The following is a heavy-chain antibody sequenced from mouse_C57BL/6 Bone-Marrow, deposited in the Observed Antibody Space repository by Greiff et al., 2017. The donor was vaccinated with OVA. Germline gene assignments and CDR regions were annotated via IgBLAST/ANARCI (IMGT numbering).Heavy chain of an antibody. V-gene: IGHV10-1*01. D-gene: IGHD3-2*01. J-gene: IGHJ4*01. CDR3: VRHDSLYAMDY. CDR2: IRSKSNNYAT. CDR1: GFSFNTYA. Sequence: EVQRVESGGGLVQPKGSLKLSCAASGFSFNTYAMNWVRQAPGKGLEWVARIRSKSNNYATYYADSVKDRFTISRDDSESMLYLQMNNLKTEDTAMYYCVRHDSLYAMDYWGQGTSVTVSS.